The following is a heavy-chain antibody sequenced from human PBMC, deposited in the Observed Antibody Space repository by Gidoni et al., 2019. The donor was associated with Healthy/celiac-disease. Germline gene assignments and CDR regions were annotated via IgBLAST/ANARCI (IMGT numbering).Heavy chain of an antibody. V-gene: IGHV4-34*01. D-gene: IGHD6-6*01. Sequence: QVQLQPWGAGLLKPSETLSLTCAVYGRSFSGYYWSWIRQPPGKGLEWMGEINHSGSTNYNPSLKSRVTISVDTSKNQFSLKLSSVTAAETAVYYCARGREQLAKGQFFDYWGQGTLVTVSS. CDR3: ARGREQLAKGQFFDY. CDR1: GRSFSGYY. J-gene: IGHJ4*02. CDR2: INHSGST.